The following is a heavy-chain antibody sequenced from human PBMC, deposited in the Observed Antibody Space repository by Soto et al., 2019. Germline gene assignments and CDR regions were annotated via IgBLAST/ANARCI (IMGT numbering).Heavy chain of an antibody. V-gene: IGHV4-31*03. CDR2: IFFSGST. CDR1: GGSISIGGYY. Sequence: PSETLSRTCTVSGGSISIGGYYWSWIRQHPGKGLEWIGYIFFSGSTYYNPSLKSRLTISVDTSKNQFSLKLTSVTAADTAVYYCARLDLRPNWFDPWGLGTLVTVSS. J-gene: IGHJ5*02. CDR3: ARLDLRPNWFDP. D-gene: IGHD4-17*01.